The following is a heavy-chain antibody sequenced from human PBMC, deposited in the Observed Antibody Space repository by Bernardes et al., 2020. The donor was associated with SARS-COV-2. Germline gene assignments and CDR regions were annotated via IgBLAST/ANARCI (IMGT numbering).Heavy chain of an antibody. J-gene: IGHJ4*02. V-gene: IGHV4-61*01. CDR3: AGDQRITIFGVVIEGAFDY. CDR2: IYYSGST. CDR1: GGSVSSGSYY. D-gene: IGHD3-3*01. Sequence: SETLSLTCTVSGGSVSSGSYYWSWIRQPPGKGLEWIGYIYYSGSTNYNPSLKSRVTISVDTSKNQFSLKLSSVTAADTAVYYCAGDQRITIFGVVIEGAFDYWGQGTLVTVSS.